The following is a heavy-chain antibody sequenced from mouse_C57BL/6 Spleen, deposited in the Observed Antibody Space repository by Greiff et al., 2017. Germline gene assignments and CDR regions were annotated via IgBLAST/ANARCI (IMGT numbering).Heavy chain of an antibody. CDR3: TRKGDLGALAY. D-gene: IGHD3-3*01. CDR1: GYAFTNYL. CDR2: INPGGGGT. Sequence: QVQLQQSGAELVRPGTSVKVSCKASGYAFTNYLIEWVKQRPGQGLEWIGVINPGGGGTNYNEKFKGKATLTADKSSSTAYMQLSSRTSEDSAVYFCTRKGDLGALAYWGQGTLVTVSA. V-gene: IGHV1-54*01. J-gene: IGHJ3*01.